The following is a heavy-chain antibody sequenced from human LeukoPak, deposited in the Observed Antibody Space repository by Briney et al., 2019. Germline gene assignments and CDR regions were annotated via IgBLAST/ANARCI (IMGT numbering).Heavy chain of an antibody. CDR1: GGTFSSYA. CDR2: IIPIFCTA. CDR3: ARAFISFVVVTAFDY. J-gene: IGHJ4*02. Sequence: ASVKVSCKASGGTFSSYAISWVRQAPGQGLEWMGGIIPIFCTANYEQKFQGRVTIITDDSTSTAYMELSSLRAEDTAVYHCARAFISFVVVTAFDYWGQGTLVTVSS. V-gene: IGHV1-69*05. D-gene: IGHD2-21*02.